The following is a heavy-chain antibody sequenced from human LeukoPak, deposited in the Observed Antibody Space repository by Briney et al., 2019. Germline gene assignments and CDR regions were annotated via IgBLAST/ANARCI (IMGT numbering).Heavy chain of an antibody. V-gene: IGHV1-8*01. D-gene: IGHD5-24*01. CDR1: GYTFTSYD. J-gene: IGHJ3*02. Sequence: ASVKVSCKASGYTFTSYDINWVRQATGQGLEWMGWINPNSGNTGYAQKFQGRVTMTRNTSIGTAYMELSSLRSEDTAVYYCARVLVDNDAFDIWGQGTMVTVSS. CDR3: ARVLVDNDAFDI. CDR2: INPNSGNT.